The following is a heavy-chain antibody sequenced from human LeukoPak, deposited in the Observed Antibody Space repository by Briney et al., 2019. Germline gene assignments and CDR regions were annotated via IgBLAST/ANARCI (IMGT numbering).Heavy chain of an antibody. CDR2: INSDGSST. V-gene: IGHV3-74*01. CDR1: GFTFSSYW. Sequence: GGSLRLSCAASGFTFSSYWMHWVRQAPGKGLVWVSRINSDGSSTSYADSVKGRFTISRDNSKNTLYLQMNSLRAEDTAVYYCARARPPFGIVGAPRQSYYFDYWGQGTLVTVSS. D-gene: IGHD1-26*01. CDR3: ARARPPFGIVGAPRQSYYFDY. J-gene: IGHJ4*02.